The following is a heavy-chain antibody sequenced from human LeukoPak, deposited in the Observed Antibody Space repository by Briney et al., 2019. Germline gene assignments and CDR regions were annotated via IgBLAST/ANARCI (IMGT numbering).Heavy chain of an antibody. CDR2: MKPNSGNT. J-gene: IGHJ5*02. CDR3: ARGLKGQLLWYWFDP. Sequence: GASVKVSCKASGYTFTNYDINWVRQATGQGLEWMGYMKPNSGNTGYAQKFQGRVTITADESTSTAYMELSSLRSEDTAVYYCARGLKGQLLWYWFDPWGQGTLVTVSS. D-gene: IGHD2-2*01. CDR1: GYTFTNYD. V-gene: IGHV1-8*01.